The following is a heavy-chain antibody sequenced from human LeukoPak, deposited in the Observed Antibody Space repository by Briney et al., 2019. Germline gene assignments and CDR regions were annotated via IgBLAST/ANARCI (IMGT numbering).Heavy chain of an antibody. CDR1: VYTLTELS. V-gene: IGHV1-24*01. D-gene: IGHD2-15*01. CDR2: FYLEDGET. CDR3: AVSLPTGGYYGMDV. J-gene: IGHJ6*02. Sequence: ASVKVSCKVSVYTLTELSLHWVRPAPGKGLEWMGRFYLEDGETIYARKFQGRVTMTEDTSTDTAYMELSSLRSEDTAVYFCAVSLPTGGYYGMDVWGQGATVTVSS.